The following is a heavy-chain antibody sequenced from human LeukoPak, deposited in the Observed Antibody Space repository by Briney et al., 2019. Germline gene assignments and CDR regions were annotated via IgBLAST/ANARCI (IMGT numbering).Heavy chain of an antibody. CDR3: ARVLLRFDAFDI. CDR2: ISYDGSNK. CDR1: GFTFSSYA. V-gene: IGHV3-30*04. J-gene: IGHJ3*02. Sequence: GGSLRLSCAASGFTFSSYAMHWVRQAPGKGLEWVAVISYDGSNKYYADSVKGRFTISRDNSKNTLYLQMNSLRAEDTAVYYCARVLLRFDAFDIWGQGTMVTVSS. D-gene: IGHD4-17*01.